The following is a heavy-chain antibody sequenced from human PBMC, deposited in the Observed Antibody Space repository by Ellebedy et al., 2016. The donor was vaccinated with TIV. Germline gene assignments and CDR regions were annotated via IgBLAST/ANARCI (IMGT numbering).Heavy chain of an antibody. D-gene: IGHD6-19*01. Sequence: AASVKVSCKASGYTFTSYYIHWVRQAPGQGLEWMGIINPSGGRTNYAQKFQGRVNMTRDTSTTTVYMEVSSLRSEDTATYYCAREREQWLPDYVNYGMDVWGQGTPVTVSS. CDR2: INPSGGRT. J-gene: IGHJ6*02. CDR1: GYTFTSYY. CDR3: AREREQWLPDYVNYGMDV. V-gene: IGHV1-46*01.